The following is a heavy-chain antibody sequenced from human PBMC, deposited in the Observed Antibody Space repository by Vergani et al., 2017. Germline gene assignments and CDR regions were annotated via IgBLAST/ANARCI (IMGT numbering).Heavy chain of an antibody. CDR2: ISGDGGST. Sequence: EVQLVESGGGVVQPGGSLRLSCAASGFTFDDYAMHWVRQAPGKGLEWVSLISGDGGSTYYTDSVKGRFTISRDNSKNSLYLQMNSLRTEYTALYYCAKAGRVYYDVWSGYYTVGHYYYYGMDVWGQGTTVTVSS. CDR3: AKAGRVYYDVWSGYYTVGHYYYYGMDV. J-gene: IGHJ6*02. D-gene: IGHD3-3*01. V-gene: IGHV3-43*02. CDR1: GFTFDDYA.